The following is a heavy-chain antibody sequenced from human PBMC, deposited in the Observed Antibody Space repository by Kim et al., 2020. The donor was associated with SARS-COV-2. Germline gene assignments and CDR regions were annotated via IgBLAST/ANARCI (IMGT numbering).Heavy chain of an antibody. D-gene: IGHD3-22*01. J-gene: IGHJ4*02. CDR1: GGSISSSSYY. CDR2: IYYSGST. CDR3: ARHVGPPITYYYDSSGYYPDY. Sequence: SETLSLTCTVSGGSISSSSYYWGWIRQPPGKGLEWIGSIYYSGSTYYNPSLKSRVTISVDTSKNQFSLKLSSVTAADTAVYYCARHVGPPITYYYDSSGYYPDYWGQGTLVTVSS. V-gene: IGHV4-39*01.